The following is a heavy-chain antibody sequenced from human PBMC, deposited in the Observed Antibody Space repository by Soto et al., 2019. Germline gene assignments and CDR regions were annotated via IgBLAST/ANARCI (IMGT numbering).Heavy chain of an antibody. CDR3: ARQAATVGRGGEPTRALFLYHYYMDV. Sequence: PGGSLRLSCAVSGLSFSSYAMTWVRQSPGKGLEWVSSISRSGNSTYSADSVRGRFTISRDNSKNTLYLQMNSLRAEDTAVYYCARQAATVGRGGEPTRALFLYHYYMDVWGKGTTVTVSS. CDR2: ISRSGNST. J-gene: IGHJ6*03. D-gene: IGHD3-16*01. CDR1: GLSFSSYA. V-gene: IGHV3-23*01.